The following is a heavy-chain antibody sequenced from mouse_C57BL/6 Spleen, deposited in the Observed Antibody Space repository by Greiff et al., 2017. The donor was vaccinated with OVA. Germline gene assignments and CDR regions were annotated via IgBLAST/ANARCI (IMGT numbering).Heavy chain of an antibody. J-gene: IGHJ1*03. Sequence: DVKLVESGGDLVKPGGSLKLSCAASGFTFSSYGMSWVRQTPDKRLEWVATISSGGSYTYYPDSVKGRFTISRDNAKNTLYLQMSSLKSEDTAMYYCARHPHYYGSSHWYFDVWGTGTTVTVSS. CDR2: ISSGGSYT. D-gene: IGHD1-1*01. V-gene: IGHV5-6*02. CDR3: ARHPHYYGSSHWYFDV. CDR1: GFTFSSYG.